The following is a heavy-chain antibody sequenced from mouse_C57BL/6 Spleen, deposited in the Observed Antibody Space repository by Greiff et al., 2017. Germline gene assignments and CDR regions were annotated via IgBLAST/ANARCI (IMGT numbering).Heavy chain of an antibody. J-gene: IGHJ1*03. CDR3: ARRDGYYDYWYFEV. V-gene: IGHV2-3*01. CDR2: IWGDGST. D-gene: IGHD2-3*01. CDR1: GFSLTSYG. Sequence: VLLVESGPGLVAPSPSLSITCTVSGFSLTSYGVSWVRQPPGKGLEWLGVIWGDGSTYYHSALISRLSISKDNSKSPVFLKLNSLQTDDTATYYCARRDGYYDYWYFEVWGTGTTVTVAS.